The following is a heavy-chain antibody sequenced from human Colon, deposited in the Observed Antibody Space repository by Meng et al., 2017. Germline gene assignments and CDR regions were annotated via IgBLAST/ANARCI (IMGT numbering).Heavy chain of an antibody. V-gene: IGHV4-34*01. J-gene: IGHJ5*02. Sequence: QVPLQQWGAGLLKPSETLSLPCAVYGGSFSCYDLSWIRQPPGKGLEWIGEINHSGSTNYNPSLKSRVTISVDTSKNQFSLKLSSVTAADTAVYYCARGRYSGYLPWGQGTLVTVSS. D-gene: IGHD5-12*01. CDR2: INHSGST. CDR3: ARGRYSGYLP. CDR1: GGSFSCYD.